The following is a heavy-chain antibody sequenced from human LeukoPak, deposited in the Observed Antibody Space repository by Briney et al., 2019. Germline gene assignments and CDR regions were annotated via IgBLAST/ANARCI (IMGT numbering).Heavy chain of an antibody. CDR2: IIPIFGTA. CDR1: GGTFSSYA. CDR3: ARPGVVPAASSPYYYGMDV. J-gene: IGHJ6*02. D-gene: IGHD2-2*01. V-gene: IGHV1-69*13. Sequence: SVKVSCKASGGTFSSYAISWVRQAPGQGLEWMGGIIPIFGTANYAQKFQGRVTITADESTSTAYMELSSLRSEDTAVYYCARPGVVPAASSPYYYGMDVWGQGTTVTVSS.